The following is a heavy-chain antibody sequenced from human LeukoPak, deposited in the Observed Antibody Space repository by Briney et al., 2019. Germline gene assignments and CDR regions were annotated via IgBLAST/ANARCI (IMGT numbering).Heavy chain of an antibody. V-gene: IGHV4-39*01. CDR1: GGSISSSSYY. CDR3: ARRLWIRYDSSGYYPELDY. CDR2: IYYSGST. J-gene: IGHJ4*02. D-gene: IGHD3-22*01. Sequence: PSETLSLTCTVSGGSISSSSYYWGWIRQPPGKGLEWIGSIYYSGSTYYNPSLKSRVTISVDTSKNQFSLKLSSVTAADTAVYYCARRLWIRYDSSGYYPELDYWGQGTLVTVSS.